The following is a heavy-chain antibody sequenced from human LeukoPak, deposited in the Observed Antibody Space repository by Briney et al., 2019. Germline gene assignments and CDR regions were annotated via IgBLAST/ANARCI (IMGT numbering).Heavy chain of an antibody. Sequence: SETLSLTCTVSGGSISSYYWSWIRQPPGKGLEWIGYIYYSGSTNYNPSLKSRVTISVDTSKNQFSLKLSSVTAADTAVYYCARGGYDFWSGYYPYYYGMDVWGQGTTVTVSS. D-gene: IGHD3-3*01. CDR1: GGSISSYY. J-gene: IGHJ6*02. V-gene: IGHV4-59*01. CDR2: IYYSGST. CDR3: ARGGYDFWSGYYPYYYGMDV.